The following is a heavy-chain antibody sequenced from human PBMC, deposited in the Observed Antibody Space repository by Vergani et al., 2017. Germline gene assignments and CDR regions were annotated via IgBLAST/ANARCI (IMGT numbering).Heavy chain of an antibody. CDR3: WCGSGEDFDY. J-gene: IGHJ4*02. Sequence: QLQLQESGPGLVKPSETLSLTCTVSGGSISSGSYYWGWVRQPPGKGLEWIGTINYSGTTHYKPSLKSPVTISVDTSKNQLSLKRSSVTAADTAVYYCWCGSGEDFDYWGQGTLVTVSS. D-gene: IGHD3-10*01. V-gene: IGHV4-39*01. CDR1: GGSISSGSYY. CDR2: INYSGTT.